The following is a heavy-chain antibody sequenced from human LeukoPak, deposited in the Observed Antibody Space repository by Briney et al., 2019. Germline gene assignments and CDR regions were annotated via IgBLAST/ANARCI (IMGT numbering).Heavy chain of an antibody. CDR2: ISAYNGNT. D-gene: IGHD5-18*01. J-gene: IGHJ4*02. V-gene: IGHV1-18*01. CDR3: ARRRGYSYGGYYFDY. CDR1: GYTFTSYG. Sequence: APVKVSCKASGYTFTSYGISWVRQAPGQGLEWMGWISAYNGNTNYAQKLQGRVTMTTDTSTSTAYMELRSLRSDDTAVYYCARRRGYSYGGYYFDYWGQGTLVTVSS.